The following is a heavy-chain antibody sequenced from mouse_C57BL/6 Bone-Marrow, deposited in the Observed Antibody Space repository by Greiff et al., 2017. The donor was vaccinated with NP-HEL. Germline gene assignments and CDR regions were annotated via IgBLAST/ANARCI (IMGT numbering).Heavy chain of an antibody. Sequence: QVQLKQSGAELVKPGASVKLSCKASGYTFTSYWMHWVKQRPGRGLEWIGRIDPNSGGTKYNEKFKSKATLTVDKPSSTAYMQLSSLTSEDSAVYYCAGGAYYSNPAWFAYWGQGTLVTVSA. CDR3: AGGAYYSNPAWFAY. CDR1: GYTFTSYW. V-gene: IGHV1-72*01. D-gene: IGHD2-5*01. CDR2: IDPNSGGT. J-gene: IGHJ3*01.